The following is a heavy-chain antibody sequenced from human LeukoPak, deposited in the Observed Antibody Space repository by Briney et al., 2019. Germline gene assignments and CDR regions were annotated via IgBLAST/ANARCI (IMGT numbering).Heavy chain of an antibody. CDR1: GSTLSELS. CDR2: LDPEDGEI. Sequence: ASVKVSCKVSGSTLSELSIHWVRQAPGKGLEWMGGLDPEDGEILYAQRFQGRVTMTEDTSTDTAYMDLSSLTSDDTAVYYCATEEAGSFPAFDCWGQGTRVTVSS. D-gene: IGHD1-26*01. CDR3: ATEEAGSFPAFDC. J-gene: IGHJ4*02. V-gene: IGHV1-24*01.